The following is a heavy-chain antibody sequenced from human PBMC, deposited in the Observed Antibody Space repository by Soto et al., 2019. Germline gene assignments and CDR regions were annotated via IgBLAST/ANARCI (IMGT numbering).Heavy chain of an antibody. CDR3: ARGESGSYDY. V-gene: IGHV4-30-4*01. J-gene: IGHJ4*02. D-gene: IGHD3-10*01. Sequence: SETLSLTCTVSGGSISSGDYYWSWTRQPPGKGLEWIGYIYYSGSTYYNPSLKSRVTISVDTSKNQFSLKLSSVTAADTAVYYCARGESGSYDYWGQGTLVTVSS. CDR2: IYYSGST. CDR1: GGSISSGDYY.